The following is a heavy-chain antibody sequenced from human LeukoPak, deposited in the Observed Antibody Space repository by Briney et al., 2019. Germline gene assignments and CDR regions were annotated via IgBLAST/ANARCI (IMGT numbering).Heavy chain of an antibody. CDR2: ISGSGGST. J-gene: IGHJ4*02. V-gene: IGHV3-23*01. CDR1: GFTFSSYV. CDR3: AKKGVSTVTTRGVGHGNDY. Sequence: GGSLRLSCAASGFTFSSYVMSWVRQAPGEGLEWVSAISGSGGSTYYADSVKGRFTISRDNSKNTLYLQMNSLRAEDTAVYYCAKKGVSTVTTRGVGHGNDYWGQGTLVTVSS. D-gene: IGHD4-11*01.